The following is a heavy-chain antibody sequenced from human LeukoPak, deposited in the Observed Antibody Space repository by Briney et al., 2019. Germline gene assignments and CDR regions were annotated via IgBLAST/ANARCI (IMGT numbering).Heavy chain of an antibody. D-gene: IGHD3-16*01. CDR3: ARAPSRLRFIDY. CDR2: INSDGSST. Sequence: QTGGSLRLSCAASGFTFSSYWVHWVRQAPGKGLVWVSRINSDGSSTSYADSVKGRFTISRDNAKNTLYLQMNSLRAEDTAVYYCARAPSRLRFIDYWGQGTLVTVSS. V-gene: IGHV3-74*01. CDR1: GFTFSSYW. J-gene: IGHJ4*02.